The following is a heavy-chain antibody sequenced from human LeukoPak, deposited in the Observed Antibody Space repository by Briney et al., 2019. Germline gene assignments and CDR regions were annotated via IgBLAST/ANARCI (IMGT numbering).Heavy chain of an antibody. CDR3: ARGRITMVRGVERWFDP. V-gene: IGHV4-34*01. J-gene: IGHJ5*02. CDR2: INHSGST. Sequence: PSETLSLTCAVYGGSFSGYYWSWIRQPPGKGLEWIGEINHSGSTNYNPSLKSRVTISVDTSKNQFSLKLSSVTAADTAVYYCARGRITMVRGVERWFDPWGQGTLVTVSS. CDR1: GGSFSGYY. D-gene: IGHD3-10*01.